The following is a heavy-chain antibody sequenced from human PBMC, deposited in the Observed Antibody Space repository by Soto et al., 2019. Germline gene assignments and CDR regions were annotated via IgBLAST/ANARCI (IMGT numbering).Heavy chain of an antibody. CDR3: ARGNGMDV. V-gene: IGHV3-74*01. Sequence: PGGPLRLSCEASEFPFSNSWMFWVRQAPGKGLVWVSLVKSDGSPTNHGYSVKGRFTVSRDNAKDTLYLQMNSLRAEDTDVYYCARGNGMDVWGKGTTVTVSS. J-gene: IGHJ6*04. CDR2: VKSDGSPT. CDR1: EFPFSNSW.